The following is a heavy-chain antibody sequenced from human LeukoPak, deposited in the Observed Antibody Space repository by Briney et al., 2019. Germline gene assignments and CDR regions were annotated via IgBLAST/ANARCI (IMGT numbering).Heavy chain of an antibody. D-gene: IGHD2-8*01. V-gene: IGHV3-30*03. CDR1: GFAFSSYS. Sequence: PGGSLRLSCAASGFAFSSYSMNWVRQAPGKGLEWVAVISYDGRQKYYADSVKGRFTISRDNSKNTLFLQMNSLRDEDTAVYYCTRVYLERLTAGYFDHWGQGTLVTVSP. J-gene: IGHJ4*02. CDR3: TRVYLERLTAGYFDH. CDR2: ISYDGRQK.